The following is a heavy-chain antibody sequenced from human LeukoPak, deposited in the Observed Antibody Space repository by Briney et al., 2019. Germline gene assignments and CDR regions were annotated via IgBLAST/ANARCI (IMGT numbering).Heavy chain of an antibody. CDR3: ARVWGRGLFDP. CDR2: INAGNGNT. J-gene: IGHJ5*02. Sequence: ASVKVSCKASGYTFTSYAMHWVRQAPGQRMEWMGWINAGNGNTKYSQKFQGTVTITRDTSASTAYMELSSLRSEDTAVYYCARVWGRGLFDPWGQGTLVTVSS. V-gene: IGHV1-3*01. CDR1: GYTFTSYA. D-gene: IGHD3-16*01.